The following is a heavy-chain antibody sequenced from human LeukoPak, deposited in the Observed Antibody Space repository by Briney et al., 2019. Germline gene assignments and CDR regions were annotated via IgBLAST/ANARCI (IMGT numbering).Heavy chain of an antibody. CDR3: ARDPNGDYPIGEEAADI. D-gene: IGHD2-8*01. Sequence: GGSLRLSCAASGFTFSTYAISWVRQAPGKGLEWVSCISSTSNYIFYADSVRGRFTISRDNAKNSLFLQMNSLRDEDTAVYYCARDPNGDYPIGEEAADIWGQGTVVAVSS. CDR1: GFTFSTYA. CDR2: ISSTSNYI. J-gene: IGHJ3*02. V-gene: IGHV3-21*06.